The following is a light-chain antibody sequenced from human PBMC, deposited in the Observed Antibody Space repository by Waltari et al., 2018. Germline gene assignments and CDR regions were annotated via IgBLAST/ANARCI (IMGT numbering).Light chain of an antibody. Sequence: QSVLTQPPSASGTPGQRVTISCSGSRSNIGSNPVNWYQKLPGTAPKLLIYNDNQRPSGVPDRFSGSKSGTSASLAISGLQSEDEADYYCAAWDDSLSGRVLFGGGTKLTVL. CDR3: AAWDDSLSGRVL. CDR2: NDN. V-gene: IGLV1-44*01. CDR1: RSNIGSNP. J-gene: IGLJ3*02.